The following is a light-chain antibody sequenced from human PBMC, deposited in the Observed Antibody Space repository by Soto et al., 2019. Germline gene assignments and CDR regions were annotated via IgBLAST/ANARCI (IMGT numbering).Light chain of an antibody. V-gene: IGLV2-11*01. J-gene: IGLJ1*01. CDR2: DVT. CDR1: SSDVGGYNY. Sequence: QSALTQPRSVSGSPGQSVTISCTGTSSDVGGYNYVSWYQHHPGKAPKLMIYDVTKRPSGVPDRFSGSKSGNTASLTISGLQAEDEADYYCCSYAGTSYGGRVYVFGSGTKLTVL. CDR3: CSYAGTSYGGRVYV.